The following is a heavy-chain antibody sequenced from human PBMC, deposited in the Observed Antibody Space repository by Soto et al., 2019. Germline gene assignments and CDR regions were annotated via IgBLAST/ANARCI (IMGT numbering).Heavy chain of an antibody. CDR1: GDSISSNGYY. Sequence: SETLSLTCTVSGDSISSNGYYWSWIRQHPGKGLEWIGYIHYSGSTYYNPSLKSRVTISLDTSKKQFSLKLSSVTAADTAVYYCASDHRCSNQYYGMDIWDQGTTVTASS. D-gene: IGHD4-17*01. CDR3: ASDHRCSNQYYGMDI. CDR2: IHYSGST. V-gene: IGHV4-31*03. J-gene: IGHJ6*02.